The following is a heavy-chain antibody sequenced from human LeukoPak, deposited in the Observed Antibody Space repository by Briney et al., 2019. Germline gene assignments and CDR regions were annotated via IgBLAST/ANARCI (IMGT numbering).Heavy chain of an antibody. CDR1: GYSFSTYW. Sequence: GESLKISCKGSGYSFSTYWIAWVRQMPGKGLEQMGIIYPGDSDTRYSPSFQGQVTISADKSINTAYLQWSSLKASDTAIYYCARETSTAGSFRFWGQGTLVTVSS. J-gene: IGHJ4*02. CDR3: ARETSTAGSFRF. V-gene: IGHV5-51*01. CDR2: IYPGDSDT. D-gene: IGHD4-17*01.